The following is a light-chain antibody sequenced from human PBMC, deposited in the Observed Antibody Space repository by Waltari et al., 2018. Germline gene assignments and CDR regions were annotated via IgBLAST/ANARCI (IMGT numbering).Light chain of an antibody. CDR1: QSIHHY. CDR3: QQRRNWPLT. J-gene: IGKJ4*01. CDR2: DTS. Sequence: DIVLTQSPATLSLSPGERATPSCRASQSIHHYLAWYQQKPGQAPRPLIYDTSNRATGISARFSGSGFGTDFTLTISSLEPEDFAVYYCQQRRNWPLTFGGGTKVEIK. V-gene: IGKV3-11*01.